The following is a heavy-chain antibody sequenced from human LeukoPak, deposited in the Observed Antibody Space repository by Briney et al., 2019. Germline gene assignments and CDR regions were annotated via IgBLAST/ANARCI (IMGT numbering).Heavy chain of an antibody. CDR3: ARAQYSSGWYYYYYGMDV. V-gene: IGHV1-8*01. Sequence: ASVKVSCKASGYAFTSYDINWVRQATGQGLEWMGWMNPNSGNTGYAQKFQGRVTMTRNTSISTAYMELSSLRSEDTAVYYCARAQYSSGWYYYYYGMDVWGQGTTVTVSS. CDR1: GYAFTSYD. CDR2: MNPNSGNT. J-gene: IGHJ6*02. D-gene: IGHD6-19*01.